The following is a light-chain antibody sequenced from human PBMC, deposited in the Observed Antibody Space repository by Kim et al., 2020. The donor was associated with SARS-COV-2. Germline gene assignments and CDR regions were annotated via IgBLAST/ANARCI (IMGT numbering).Light chain of an antibody. Sequence: GQPASNSCKASQGLLHGDGKTYLYWALVKPGQSPQLLIYEVSSRVSGVSDRCSGSGSGTDFTLTISRVEAEDIGIYYCMQGIYLPPFGQGTKLEI. CDR2: EVS. CDR3: MQGIYLPP. V-gene: IGKV2-29*02. J-gene: IGKJ1*01. CDR1: QGLLHGDGKTY.